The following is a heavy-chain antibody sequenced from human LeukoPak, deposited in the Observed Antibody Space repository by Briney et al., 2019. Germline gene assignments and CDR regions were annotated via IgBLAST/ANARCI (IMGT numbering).Heavy chain of an antibody. Sequence: GASVKVSCKASGYTFTSYAMNWVRQAPGQGLEWMGWINTNTGNPTYAQGFTGRFVFSLDTSVSTAYPQISSLKAEDTAVYYCAREGITIFGVVMELDYWGQGTLVTVSS. V-gene: IGHV7-4-1*02. CDR2: INTNTGNP. J-gene: IGHJ4*02. D-gene: IGHD3-3*01. CDR3: AREGITIFGVVMELDY. CDR1: GYTFTSYA.